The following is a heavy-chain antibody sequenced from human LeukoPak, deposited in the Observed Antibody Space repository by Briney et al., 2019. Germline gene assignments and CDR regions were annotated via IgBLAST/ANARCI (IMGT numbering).Heavy chain of an antibody. D-gene: IGHD3-16*02. CDR1: GYTFTGYY. CDR3: ARGLRLGELSFIRYRWFDP. Sequence: ASVKVSCKSSGYTFTGYYMHWVRQAPGQGLEWMGWINPNSGGTNYAQKFQGRVTMTRDTSISTAYMELSRLRSDDTAAYYCARGLRLGELSFIRYRWFDPWGQGTLVTVSS. J-gene: IGHJ5*02. CDR2: INPNSGGT. V-gene: IGHV1-2*02.